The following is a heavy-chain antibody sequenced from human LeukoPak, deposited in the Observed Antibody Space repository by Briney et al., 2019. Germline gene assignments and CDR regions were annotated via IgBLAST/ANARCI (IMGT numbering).Heavy chain of an antibody. J-gene: IGHJ4*02. CDR2: VSSDGTT. CDR1: GDSVTSSY. Sequence: ETLSLTCSVSGDSVTSSYWNWIRQPPGKGLEWIGYVSSDGTTKYTPSLKSRLIMSVDTDKNDISLILTSVTASDTAIYYCARLDCFVEGCYNHWGRGTLVTVSS. D-gene: IGHD2-15*01. CDR3: ARLDCFVEGCYNH. V-gene: IGHV4-59*08.